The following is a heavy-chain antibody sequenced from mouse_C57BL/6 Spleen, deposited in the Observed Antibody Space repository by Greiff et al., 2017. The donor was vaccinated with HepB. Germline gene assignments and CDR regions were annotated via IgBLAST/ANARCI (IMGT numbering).Heavy chain of an antibody. V-gene: IGHV1-22*01. CDR1: GYTFTDYN. CDR2: INPNNGGT. D-gene: IGHD2-4*01. Sequence: EVQLQQSGPELVKPGASVKMSCKASGYTFTDYNMHWVKQSHGKSLEWIGYINPNNGGTSYNQKFKGKATLTVNKSSSTAYMELRSLTSEDSAVYYCAREEDYDYDRGYWYFDVWGTGTTVTVSS. CDR3: AREEDYDYDRGYWYFDV. J-gene: IGHJ1*03.